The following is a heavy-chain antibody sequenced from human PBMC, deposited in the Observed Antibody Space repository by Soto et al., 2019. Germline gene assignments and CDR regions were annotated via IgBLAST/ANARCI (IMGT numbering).Heavy chain of an antibody. J-gene: IGHJ4*02. D-gene: IGHD3-10*01. V-gene: IGHV3-23*01. CDR3: AKKVNSGSGSQFFDY. CDR1: GFTFSSYS. Sequence: GGSLRLSCAASGFTFSSYSMSWVRQAPGKGPEWVSGFRSGGDDDTTYYADSVRGRFTISRDNSKNTLFLQMNSLRAEDTAIYYCAKKVNSGSGSQFFDYWGQGTLVTVSS. CDR2: FRSGGDDDTT.